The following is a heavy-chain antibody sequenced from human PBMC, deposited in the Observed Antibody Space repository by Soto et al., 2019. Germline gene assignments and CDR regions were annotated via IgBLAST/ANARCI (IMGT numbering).Heavy chain of an antibody. D-gene: IGHD6-13*01. CDR1: GFTFSSYA. J-gene: IGHJ1*01. CDR2: ISGSGGST. Sequence: GGSLRLSCAASGFTFSSYAMSWVRQAPGKGLEWVSAISGSGGSTYYADSVKGRFTIARDNSKNTLYLQMNSLRAEDTAVYYCAKGGRKQQLEYFQHWGQGTLVTVSS. CDR3: AKGGRKQQLEYFQH. V-gene: IGHV3-23*01.